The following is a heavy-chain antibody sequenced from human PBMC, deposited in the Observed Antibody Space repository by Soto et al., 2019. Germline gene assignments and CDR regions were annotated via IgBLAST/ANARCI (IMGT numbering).Heavy chain of an antibody. J-gene: IGHJ4*02. CDR1: GGYFSGYY. CDR3: ARGPTIYYYGSGSPRRYFDY. V-gene: IGHV4-34*01. Sequence: SETLSLTCAVYGGYFSGYYWSWIRQPPGKGLEWIGEINHSGSTNYNPSLKSRVTISVDTSKNQFSLKLSSVSAADTAVYYCARGPTIYYYGSGSPRRYFDYWGQGTLVTVS. D-gene: IGHD3-10*01. CDR2: INHSGST.